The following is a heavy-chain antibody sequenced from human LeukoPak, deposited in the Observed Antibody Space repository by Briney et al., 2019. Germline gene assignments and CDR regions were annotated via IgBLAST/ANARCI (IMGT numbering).Heavy chain of an antibody. V-gene: IGHV1-18*01. CDR3: ARTYYYDSADFRILYGMDV. Sequence: ASVKVSCKASGYTFTRYGISWVRQAPGQGLEWMGWISAYNGNTNYAQKLQGRVTMTTDTSTSTAYMELRSLRSEDTAVYYCARTYYYDSADFRILYGMDVWGQGTTVTVSS. D-gene: IGHD3-22*01. CDR1: GYTFTRYG. J-gene: IGHJ6*02. CDR2: ISAYNGNT.